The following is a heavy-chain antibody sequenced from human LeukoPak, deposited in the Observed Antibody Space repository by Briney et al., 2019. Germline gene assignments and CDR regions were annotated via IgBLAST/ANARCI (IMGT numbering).Heavy chain of an antibody. CDR3: AREGWVLMVYAKYPAFDI. Sequence: SETLSLTCAVSGASISGSGYYWGWIRQPPGKGLEWIGNIYYSGSTYYNASLQSRVTISIDTSKNQFSLKLSSVTAADTAVYYCAREGWVLMVYAKYPAFDIWGQGTMVTVSS. CDR2: IYYSGST. J-gene: IGHJ3*02. V-gene: IGHV4-39*07. D-gene: IGHD2-8*01. CDR1: GASISGSGYY.